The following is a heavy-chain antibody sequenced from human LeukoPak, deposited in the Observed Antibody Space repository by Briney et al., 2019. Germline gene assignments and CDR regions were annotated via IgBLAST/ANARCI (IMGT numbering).Heavy chain of an antibody. J-gene: IGHJ4*02. CDR3: AANFDF. V-gene: IGHV3-48*01. CDR2: ISTTGTTI. CDR1: GFTFSAYH. Sequence: SGGSLRLSCAASGFTFSAYHINWVRQAPGKGLEWISYISTTGTTIHYADSVRGRFTISRDNSKNTLYLQMNSLRAEDTAVYYCAANFDFWGQGTLVTVSS.